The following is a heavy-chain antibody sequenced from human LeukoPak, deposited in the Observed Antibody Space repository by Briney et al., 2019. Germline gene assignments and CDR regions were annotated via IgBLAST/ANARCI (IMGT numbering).Heavy chain of an antibody. CDR3: ARGDDFSGDH. V-gene: IGHV3-7*04. Sequence: PGGSLRLSCATSGFSFSNFWMSWVRQAPGRGLQWVANIHPEGNEKYHVESVKGRFTISRDNARNLPFLQMNGLRVEDTAVYYCARGDDFSGDHWGQGTLVTVSS. J-gene: IGHJ4*02. CDR1: GFSFSNFW. D-gene: IGHD1-1*01. CDR2: IHPEGNEK.